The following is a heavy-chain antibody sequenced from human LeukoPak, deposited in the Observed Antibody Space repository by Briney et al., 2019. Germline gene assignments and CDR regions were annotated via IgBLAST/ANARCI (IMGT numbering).Heavy chain of an antibody. D-gene: IGHD2-21*01. Sequence: SVKVSCKTTGDNFSTYVITWVRQAPGLGLEWMGRIIPKFNVANSAQKFKDRVTITADKSTHTAHMELSSLTSDDTAVYYCTREGVYSPDPGSYHRRPFDHWGKGTVVIVSS. CDR2: IIPKFNVA. J-gene: IGHJ3*01. CDR3: TREGVYSPDPGSYHRRPFDH. CDR1: GDNFSTYV. V-gene: IGHV1-69*04.